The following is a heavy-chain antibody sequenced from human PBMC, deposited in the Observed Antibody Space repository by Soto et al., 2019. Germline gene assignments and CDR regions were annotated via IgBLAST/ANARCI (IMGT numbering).Heavy chain of an antibody. J-gene: IGHJ5*02. CDR1: GFTFSSYG. CDR2: ISYDGSNK. Sequence: GGSLRLSCAASGFTFSSYGMHWVRQAPGKGLEWVAVISYDGSNKYYADSVKGRFTISRDNSKNTLYLQMNSLRAEDTAVYYCAKSGSSWYSGGWFDPWGQGTLVTVSS. CDR3: AKSGSSWYSGGWFDP. V-gene: IGHV3-30*18. D-gene: IGHD6-13*01.